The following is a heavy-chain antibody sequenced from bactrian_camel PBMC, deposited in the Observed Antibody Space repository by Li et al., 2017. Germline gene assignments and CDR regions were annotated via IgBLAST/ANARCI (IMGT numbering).Heavy chain of an antibody. CDR2: IERDGDRT. D-gene: IGHD2*01. V-gene: IGHV3S1*01. CDR1: GFTFSDFA. J-gene: IGHJ4*01. Sequence: ESGGGLVQPGGSLTLSCITSGFTFSDFAMYWVREVPGKGVERVCAIERDGDRTYCRDSVKGRFTISRDNRENALYLQLNSLKTEDTAKYICAKGIQKCPGNYCRPEGQGTQVTVS.